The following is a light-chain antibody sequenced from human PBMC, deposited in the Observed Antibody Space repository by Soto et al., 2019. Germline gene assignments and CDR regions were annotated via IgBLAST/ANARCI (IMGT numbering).Light chain of an antibody. V-gene: IGKV3D-15*01. CDR2: GAS. CDR3: QQYNDWPPWT. J-gene: IGKJ1*01. CDR1: QSVGSS. Sequence: EIVMTQSPATLSVSPGERATLSCRASQSVGSSLAWYQQKPGQAPRLLIYGASTRATGIPARFSGSRSGTEFTLTIGGLQSEDFAVYYCQQYNDWPPWTFGQGTKVEIK.